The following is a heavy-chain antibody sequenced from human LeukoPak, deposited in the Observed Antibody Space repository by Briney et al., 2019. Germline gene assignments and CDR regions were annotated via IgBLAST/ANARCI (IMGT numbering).Heavy chain of an antibody. CDR1: GYTFPRYY. D-gene: IGHD3-3*01. J-gene: IGHJ3*02. Sequence: ASVKVSCKASGYTFPRYYMHWVRQSPPKGLNWMEWITLNSGATNYAQKFQGRVTMTRDTSISTAYLELSRLRSDDTAVYYCARANFPLDAFDIWGQGTMVTVSS. CDR2: ITLNSGAT. V-gene: IGHV1-2*02. CDR3: ARANFPLDAFDI.